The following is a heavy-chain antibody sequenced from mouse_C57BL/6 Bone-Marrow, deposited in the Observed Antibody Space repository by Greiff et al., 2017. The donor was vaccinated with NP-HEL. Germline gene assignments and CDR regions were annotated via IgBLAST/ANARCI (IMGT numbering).Heavy chain of an antibody. D-gene: IGHD2-4*01. Sequence: EVKLQESGPGLVKPSQSLSLTCSVTGYSITSGYYWNWIRQFPGNKLEWMGYISYDGSNNYNPSLKNRISITRDTSKNQFFLKLNSVTTEDTATYYCARGDIYYDYDGWFAYWGQGTLVTVSA. CDR1: GYSITSGYY. CDR3: ARGDIYYDYDGWFAY. V-gene: IGHV3-6*01. CDR2: ISYDGSN. J-gene: IGHJ3*01.